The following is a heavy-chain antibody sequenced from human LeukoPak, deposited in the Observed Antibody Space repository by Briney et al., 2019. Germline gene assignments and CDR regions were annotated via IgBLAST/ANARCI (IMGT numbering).Heavy chain of an antibody. V-gene: IGHV3-7*01. J-gene: IGHJ4*02. CDR3: ARDKTYTSSADY. CDR1: GFTFSSYW. Sequence: GGSLRLSCAASGFTFSSYWMNWVRQAPGKGLEWLANLKQDGSEKYYVDSVKSRFTISRDNAENSLYLQMNSLRAEDTAVYYCARDKTYTSSADYWGQGTLVTVSS. D-gene: IGHD1-1*01. CDR2: LKQDGSEK.